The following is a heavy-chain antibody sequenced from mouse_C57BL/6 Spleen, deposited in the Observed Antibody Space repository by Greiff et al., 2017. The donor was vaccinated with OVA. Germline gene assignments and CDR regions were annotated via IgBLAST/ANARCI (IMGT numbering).Heavy chain of an antibody. J-gene: IGHJ2*01. Sequence: QVQLKESGAELARPGASVKLSCKASGYTFTSYGISWVKQRTGQGLEWIGEIYPRSGNTYYNEKFKGKATLTADKSSSTAYMELRSLTSEDSAVYFCARYERGGSSYYFDYWGQGTTLTVSS. D-gene: IGHD1-1*01. V-gene: IGHV1-81*01. CDR3: ARYERGGSSYYFDY. CDR1: GYTFTSYG. CDR2: IYPRSGNT.